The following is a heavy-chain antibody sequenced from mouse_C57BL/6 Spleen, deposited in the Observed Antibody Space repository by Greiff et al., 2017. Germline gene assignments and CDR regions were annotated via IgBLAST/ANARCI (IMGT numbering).Heavy chain of an antibody. J-gene: IGHJ4*01. CDR3: ARGSSGYVDAMDY. CDR2: IWSDGST. CDR1: GFSLTSYG. Sequence: VQGVESGPGLVAPSQSLSITCTVSGFSLTSYGVHWVRQPPGKGLEWLVVIWSDGSTTYNSALKSRLSISKDNSKSQVFLKMNSLQTDDTAMYYCARGSSGYVDAMDYWGQGTSVTVAS. V-gene: IGHV2-6*03. D-gene: IGHD3-2*02.